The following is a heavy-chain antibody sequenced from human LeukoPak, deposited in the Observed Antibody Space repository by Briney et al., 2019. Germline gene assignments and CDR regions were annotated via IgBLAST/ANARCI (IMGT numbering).Heavy chain of an antibody. D-gene: IGHD4/OR15-4a*01. V-gene: IGHV3-53*01. CDR1: GFTVSSNS. Sequence: GGSLRLSCTVSGFTVSSNSMSWVRQAPGKGLEWVSFIYSDNTHYSDSVKGRFTISGDNSKNTLYLQMNSLRAEDTAVYYCARRAGAYSHPYDYWGQGTLVTVSS. CDR3: ARRAGAYSHPYDY. J-gene: IGHJ4*02. CDR2: IYSDNT.